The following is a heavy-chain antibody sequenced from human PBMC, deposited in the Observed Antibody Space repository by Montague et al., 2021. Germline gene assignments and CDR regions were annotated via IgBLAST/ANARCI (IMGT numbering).Heavy chain of an antibody. V-gene: IGHV4-38-2*02. CDR1: GGSFGGYY. CDR3: ARERDRYYYMDI. CDR2: VSHGGRT. Sequence: SETLSLTCVVYGGSFGGYYWGWIRQPPGKGLEWMGSVSHGGRTYYNPSLKSRVTISVDTSNNHFSLKLSSVTAADTAMHYCARERDRYYYMDIWGKGTTITVSS. J-gene: IGHJ6*03.